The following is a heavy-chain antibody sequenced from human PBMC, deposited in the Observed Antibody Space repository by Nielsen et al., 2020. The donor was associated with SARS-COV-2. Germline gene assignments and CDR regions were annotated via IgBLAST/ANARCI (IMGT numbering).Heavy chain of an antibody. D-gene: IGHD6-6*01. J-gene: IGHJ6*02. V-gene: IGHV1-8*01. CDR2: MNPNSGNT. CDR3: AKIPPKAARGARYYGMDV. Sequence: WVRQAPGQGLEWMGWMNPNSGNTGYAQKFQGRVTMTRNTSISTAYMELSSLRSEDTAVYYCAKIPPKAARGARYYGMDVCGQGTTVTVSS.